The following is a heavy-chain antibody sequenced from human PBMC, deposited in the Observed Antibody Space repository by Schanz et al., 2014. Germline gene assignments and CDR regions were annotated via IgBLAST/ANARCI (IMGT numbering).Heavy chain of an antibody. CDR3: ARGGLSGYDAVG. Sequence: QVPLVQSGAEVKKPGSSVKVSCKASGGTFTNHYLHWVRQAPGQGLEWMGRISPSSGGTNYAQNFQGRVTMTKDTSINTVYMELSTLTSDDTAVYYCARGGLSGYDAVGWGQGTLVTVSS. CDR2: ISPSSGGT. D-gene: IGHD5-12*01. V-gene: IGHV1-2*06. CDR1: GGTFTNHY. J-gene: IGHJ4*02.